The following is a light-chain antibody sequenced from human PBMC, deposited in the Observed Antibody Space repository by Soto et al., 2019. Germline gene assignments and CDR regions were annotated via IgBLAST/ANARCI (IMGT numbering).Light chain of an antibody. Sequence: QSVLTQPASVSGSPGQSITISCTGTSSDVGSYNYVSWYQQHPGKAPKLMIYEVSNRPSGVSNRFSGSKSGSTASLTISGLQAEDEADYYCSSYTSSTTLVFGGGTKVTVL. CDR2: EVS. CDR1: SSDVGSYNY. V-gene: IGLV2-14*01. J-gene: IGLJ3*02. CDR3: SSYTSSTTLV.